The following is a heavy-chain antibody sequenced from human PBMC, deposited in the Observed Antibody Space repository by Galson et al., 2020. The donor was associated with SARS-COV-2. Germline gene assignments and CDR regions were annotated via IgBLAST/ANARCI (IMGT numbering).Heavy chain of an antibody. CDR2: ISDSGVTI. V-gene: IGHV3-23*01. D-gene: IGHD3-22*01. Sequence: GGSLRLSCVASGFDFSSYAMSWVRQAPGKGLEWVSRISDSGVTINYADSVKGWFTISRDNSKNTVHLQLGSLRAEDTAVYYCAKEEHSDGYYEIFDYWGQGTLVTVSS. CDR1: GFDFSSYA. CDR3: AKEEHSDGYYEIFDY. J-gene: IGHJ4*02.